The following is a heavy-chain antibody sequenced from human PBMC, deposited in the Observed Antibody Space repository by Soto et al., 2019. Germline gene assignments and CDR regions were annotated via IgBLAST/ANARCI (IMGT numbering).Heavy chain of an antibody. CDR2: IIPIFGTA. V-gene: IGHV1-69*13. CDR3: ARDTGSTVTTYYYYYGMDV. J-gene: IGHJ6*02. Sequence: SVKVSCKASGGTFSSYAISWVRQAPGQGLEWMGGIIPIFGTANYAQKFQGRVTITADESTSTAYMELSSLRSEDTAVYYCARDTGSTVTTYYYYYGMDVWGQGTTVTVSS. CDR1: GGTFSSYA. D-gene: IGHD4-17*01.